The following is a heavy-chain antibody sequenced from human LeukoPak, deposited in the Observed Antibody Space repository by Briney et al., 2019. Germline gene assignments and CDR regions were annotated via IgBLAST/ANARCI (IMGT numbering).Heavy chain of an antibody. D-gene: IGHD3-3*01. CDR2: ISAYNGNT. J-gene: IGHJ3*02. CDR1: GYTFTSYD. CDR3: ARGLGITIFGVAADAFDI. V-gene: IGHV1-18*01. Sequence: GASVKVSCKASGYTFTSYDINWVRQATGQGLEWMGWISAYNGNTNYAQKLQGRVTMTTDTSTSTAYMELRSLRSDDTAVYYCARGLGITIFGVAADAFDIWGQGTMVTVSS.